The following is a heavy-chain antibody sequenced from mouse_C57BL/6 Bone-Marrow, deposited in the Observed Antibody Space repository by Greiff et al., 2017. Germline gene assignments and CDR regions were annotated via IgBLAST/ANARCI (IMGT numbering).Heavy chain of an antibody. V-gene: IGHV2-6*03. D-gene: IGHD2-4*01. J-gene: IGHJ4*01. CDR2: IWSDGST. CDR1: GFSLTSYG. CDR3: ARPYYYDYDGYAMDY. Sequence: VKLVESGPGLVAPSQSLSITCTVSGFSLTSYGVHWVRQPPGKGLEWLVVIWSDGSTTYNSALKSRLSISKDNSKSQVFLKMNSLQTDDTAMYYWARPYYYDYDGYAMDYWGQGTSVTVSS.